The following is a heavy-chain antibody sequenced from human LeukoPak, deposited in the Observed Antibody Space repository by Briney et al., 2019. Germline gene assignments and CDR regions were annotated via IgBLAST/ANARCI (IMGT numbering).Heavy chain of an antibody. J-gene: IGHJ5*02. CDR2: ISYDGSNK. CDR3: AKDGIEYSSSNWFDP. D-gene: IGHD6-6*01. CDR1: GFTFSSYG. V-gene: IGHV3-30*18. Sequence: GRSLRLSCAASGFTFSSYGMHWVRQAPGKGLEWVAVISYDGSNKYYADSVKGRFTISRDNSKNTLYLQMNSLRAEDTAVYYCAKDGIEYSSSNWFDPWGQGTLVTVSS.